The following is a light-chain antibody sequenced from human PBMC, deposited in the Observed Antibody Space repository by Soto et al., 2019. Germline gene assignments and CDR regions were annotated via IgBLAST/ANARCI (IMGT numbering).Light chain of an antibody. J-gene: IGKJ4*01. CDR3: QQYGSSPLT. Sequence: EIVLTQSPGTLSLSPGERATLSCRASQSVSSSYLAWYQQTPGQAPRLLIYGASSRATDIPDRFSGSGSGTDFTLTISRLEPEDFAVYYCQQYGSSPLTFGGGTQVEIK. CDR1: QSVSSSY. V-gene: IGKV3-20*01. CDR2: GAS.